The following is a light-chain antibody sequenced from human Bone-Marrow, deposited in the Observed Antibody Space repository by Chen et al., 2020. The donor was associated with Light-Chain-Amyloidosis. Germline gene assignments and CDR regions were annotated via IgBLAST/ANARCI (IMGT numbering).Light chain of an antibody. CDR3: QQFYSTPPA. J-gene: IGKJ3*01. CDR1: QSVLYSSDNKNY. CDR2: WAS. Sequence: DIVMTQSPDSLAVSLGERATINCKSSQSVLYSSDNKNYLAWYQQKPGQPPKLLIYWASARESGVPARFSGSGSGTDFTLTISSLQAEDVAVYYCQQFYSTPPAFGPGTKVEIK. V-gene: IGKV4-1*01.